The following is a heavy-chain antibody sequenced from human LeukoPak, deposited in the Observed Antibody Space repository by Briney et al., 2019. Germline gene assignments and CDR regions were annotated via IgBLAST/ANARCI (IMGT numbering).Heavy chain of an antibody. CDR1: GYSFTSYW. V-gene: IGHV5-51*01. D-gene: IGHD2-2*01. CDR3: ARHTRKYQLLSVLGY. Sequence: AGESLKISCKGSGYSFTSYWIGWVRQMPGKGLEWMGIIYPGDSDTRYSPSFQGQVTISADKSISTAYLQWSSLKASDTAMYYCARHTRKYQLLSVLGYWGQGTLVTVSS. CDR2: IYPGDSDT. J-gene: IGHJ4*02.